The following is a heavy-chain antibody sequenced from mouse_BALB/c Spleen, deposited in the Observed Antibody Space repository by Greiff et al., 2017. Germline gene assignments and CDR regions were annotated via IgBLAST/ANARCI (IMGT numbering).Heavy chain of an antibody. Sequence: VQLQESGAELARPGASVKMSCKASGYTFTSYTMHWVKQRPGQGLEWIGYINPSSGYTNYNQKFKDKATLTADKSSSTAYMQLSSLTSEDSAVYYCARRGTADYAMVYWGRETSVTVSS. J-gene: IGHJ4*01. D-gene: IGHD2-14*01. CDR2: INPSSGYT. V-gene: IGHV1-4*01. CDR3: ARRGTADYAMVY. CDR1: GYTFTSYT.